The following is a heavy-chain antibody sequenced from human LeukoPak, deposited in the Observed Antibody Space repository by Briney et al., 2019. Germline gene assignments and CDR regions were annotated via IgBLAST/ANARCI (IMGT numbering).Heavy chain of an antibody. V-gene: IGHV5-51*01. CDR3: ARGGRAVAGNGDWFDP. J-gene: IGHJ5*02. Sequence: GESLKISCEGSGYSFPSYWIGWVRQMPGKGLEWMGIIYPGDSDTRYSPSFQGQVTISADKSISTAYLQWSSLKASDTAMYYCARGGRAVAGNGDWFDPWGQGTLVTVSS. D-gene: IGHD6-19*01. CDR2: IYPGDSDT. CDR1: GYSFPSYW.